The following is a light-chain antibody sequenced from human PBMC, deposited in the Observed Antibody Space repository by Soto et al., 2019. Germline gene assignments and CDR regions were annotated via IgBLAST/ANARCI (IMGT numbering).Light chain of an antibody. CDR1: QSVASSS. Sequence: EIVLTQSPGTLSLSPGEGATLSCRASQSVASSSLAWYQQKPGQAPRLIIYGASNRATGTPDRFSGGGSGTDFTLTISRLEPEDFAVYYCLQYGSSSYTFGQGTKLEIK. CDR3: LQYGSSSYT. J-gene: IGKJ2*01. V-gene: IGKV3-20*01. CDR2: GAS.